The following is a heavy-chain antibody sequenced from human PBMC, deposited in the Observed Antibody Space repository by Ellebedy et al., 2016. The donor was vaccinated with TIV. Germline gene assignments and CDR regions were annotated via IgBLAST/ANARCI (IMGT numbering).Heavy chain of an antibody. CDR1: GYTFTSYA. CDR2: INAGNGDT. D-gene: IGHD6-6*01. CDR3: ARASARGSFDY. V-gene: IGHV1-3*01. J-gene: IGHJ4*02. Sequence: AASVKVSCKASGYTFTSYAMHWVRQAPGQRLEWMGWINAGNGDTKYSQTFQGRVTITRDTSASTAYMELSSLRSEDTAVYYCARASARGSFDYWGQGTLVTVPS.